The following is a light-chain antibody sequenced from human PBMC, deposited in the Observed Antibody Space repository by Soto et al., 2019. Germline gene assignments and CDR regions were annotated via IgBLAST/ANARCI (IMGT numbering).Light chain of an antibody. CDR2: GAS. CDR1: QGVSSF. Sequence: AIRMTQSPSSFSASTGDRVTITCRASQGVSSFLAWYQQKPGKAPKVLVYGASTLQSGVPSRFSGSGSGTDFTLTIRSMQSEDFATYDCQQYYSFPPTFGGGTKVEI. V-gene: IGKV1-8*01. CDR3: QQYYSFPPT. J-gene: IGKJ4*02.